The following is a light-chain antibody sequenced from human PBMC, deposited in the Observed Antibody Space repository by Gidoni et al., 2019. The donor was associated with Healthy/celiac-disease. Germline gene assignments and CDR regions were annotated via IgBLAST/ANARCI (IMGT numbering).Light chain of an antibody. CDR3: ATWDDSLSSVV. J-gene: IGLJ2*01. CDR2: SNN. Sequence: QSVLTQPPSASGTPGQRVTISCSGSSSNIGSNAVNWYQQLPGTAPKLLIYSNNQRPSGVSDRFSGSKSGTSASLAISGLQSEDEADYYCATWDDSLSSVVFGGGTKLTVL. CDR1: SSNIGSNA. V-gene: IGLV1-44*01.